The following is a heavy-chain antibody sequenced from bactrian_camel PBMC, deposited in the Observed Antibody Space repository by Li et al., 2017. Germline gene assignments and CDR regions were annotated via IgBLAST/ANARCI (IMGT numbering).Heavy chain of an antibody. CDR1: GVTFSRHD. CDR2: IYSDGSKT. D-gene: IGHD3*01. V-gene: IGHV3-2*01. Sequence: HVQLVESGGDVVQPGGSLRLSCAASGVTFSRHDMSWVRQAPGKGLEWVSSIYSDGSKTLYADSVKGRFTISRDNAKNTLYLQMNDLQPEDTGVYFCAARGTWCYVLLSGADLNNNYWGQGTQVTVS. CDR3: AARGTWCYVLLSGADLNNNY. J-gene: IGHJ4*01.